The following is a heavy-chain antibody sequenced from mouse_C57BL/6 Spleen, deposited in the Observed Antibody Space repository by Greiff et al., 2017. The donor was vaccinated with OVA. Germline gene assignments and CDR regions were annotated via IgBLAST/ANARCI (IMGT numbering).Heavy chain of an antibody. CDR2: IYPGDGDT. Sequence: QVQLQQSGPELVKPGASVKISCTASGFAFSSSGMSWVKQTPGKGLEWIGRIYPGDGDTNYNGKFKGKVTLSADNSTSPAYMQLSSLTSEDSAVYFCTIWGTTVVSTFDYWGKGTTLTVS. CDR3: TIWGTTVVSTFDY. V-gene: IGHV1-82*01. CDR1: GFAFSSSG. J-gene: IGHJ2*01. D-gene: IGHD1-1*01.